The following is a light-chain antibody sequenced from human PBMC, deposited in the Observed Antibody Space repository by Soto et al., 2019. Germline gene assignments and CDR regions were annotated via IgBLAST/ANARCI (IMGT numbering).Light chain of an antibody. J-gene: IGKJ4*01. CDR1: QSVSTY. CDR2: DTS. CDR3: QQRSNWPLT. Sequence: EIVLTQSPATLSLSPGVRATLSCRASQSVSTYLVWYQQKPGQAPRLLMYDTSNRATGIPARFSGSGSGTDFTLTISSLEPEDFAVYYCQQRSNWPLTFGGGTKVDIK. V-gene: IGKV3-11*01.